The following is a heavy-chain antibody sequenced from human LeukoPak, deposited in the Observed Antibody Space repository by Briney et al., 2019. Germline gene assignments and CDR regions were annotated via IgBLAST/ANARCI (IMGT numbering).Heavy chain of an antibody. CDR2: ISSSSSTI. CDR3: ARVCLFDDYGDYQPFGYNDY. V-gene: IGHV3-48*01. Sequence: GGSLRLSCAASGFTFSSYSMNWVRQAPGKGLEWVSYISSSSSTIYYADSEKGRFTISRDNAKNSLYLQMNSLRAEDTAVYYCARVCLFDDYGDYQPFGYNDYWGQGTLVTVSS. D-gene: IGHD4-17*01. CDR1: GFTFSSYS. J-gene: IGHJ4*02.